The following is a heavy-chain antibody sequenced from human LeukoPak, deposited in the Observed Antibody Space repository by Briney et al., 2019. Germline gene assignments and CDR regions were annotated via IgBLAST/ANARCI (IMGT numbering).Heavy chain of an antibody. Sequence: ASVKVSCKASGYTFTSYDINWVRQATGQGLEWMGWMNPNSGNTGYAQKFQGRVTMTRNTSISTAYMELSSLRSEDTAVYYCARGMRESTMIVEYYMDVWGKGTTVTISS. CDR2: MNPNSGNT. V-gene: IGHV1-8*01. CDR1: GYTFTSYD. D-gene: IGHD3-22*01. CDR3: ARGMRESTMIVEYYMDV. J-gene: IGHJ6*03.